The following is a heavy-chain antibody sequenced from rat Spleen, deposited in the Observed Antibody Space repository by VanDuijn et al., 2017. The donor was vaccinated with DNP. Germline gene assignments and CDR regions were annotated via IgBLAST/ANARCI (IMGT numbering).Heavy chain of an antibody. CDR2: ITSSGGSN. CDR1: GFTFSHYW. Sequence: EVRLVESGGDLVQPGRSLKLSCIASGFTFSHYWMTWIRQVPGAGLEWIASITSSGGSNYYPDSVQGRFTVSRANAEDTLYLQMNSLRSEDTATYYCARMFPTDYYWFFDFWGPGTMVTVSS. V-gene: IGHV5-31*01. CDR3: ARMFPTDYYWFFDF. J-gene: IGHJ1*01. D-gene: IGHD1-6*01.